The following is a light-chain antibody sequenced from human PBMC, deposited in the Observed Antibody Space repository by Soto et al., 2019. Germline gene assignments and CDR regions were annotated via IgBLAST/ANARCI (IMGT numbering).Light chain of an antibody. J-gene: IGKJ4*01. V-gene: IGKV3D-15*01. CDR2: GAS. CDR1: QSVSNN. Sequence: EIVLTQSPATLSVSPGDRATLSCRASQSVSNNYLAWYQQKPGQAPRLLIFGASSRATGIPARFSGSGSGTEFNLTISSLQSEDFAVYFCQQYDDWLRLTFGGGTKVDIK. CDR3: QQYDDWLRLT.